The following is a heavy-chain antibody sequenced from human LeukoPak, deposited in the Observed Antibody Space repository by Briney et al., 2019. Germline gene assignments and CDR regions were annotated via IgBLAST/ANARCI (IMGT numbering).Heavy chain of an antibody. V-gene: IGHV4-59*01. CDR3: ARVVRGAVTFNRFDP. Sequence: SETLSLTCTVSGDSINNYYRSWLRQTPGEGLEWIGFVAYSGNSNYNPSLESRVTISIDTSKNQFSLKLNSVTAADTAMYYCARVVRGAVTFNRFDPWGQGTLVTVSS. D-gene: IGHD3-10*02. CDR1: GDSINNYY. CDR2: VAYSGNS. J-gene: IGHJ5*02.